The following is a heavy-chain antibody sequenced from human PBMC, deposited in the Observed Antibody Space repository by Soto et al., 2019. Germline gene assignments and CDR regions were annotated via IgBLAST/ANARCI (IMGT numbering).Heavy chain of an antibody. D-gene: IGHD3-3*01. CDR1: GGSISSYY. J-gene: IGHJ4*02. CDR2: IYYSGST. Sequence: PSEALSLTCTVSGGSISSYYWSWIRQPPGKGLEWIGYIYYSGSTNYNPSLKSRVTISVDTSKNQFSLKLSSVTAADTAVYYCASSPYDFWSGVTYYFDYWGQGTLVTVS. CDR3: ASSPYDFWSGVTYYFDY. V-gene: IGHV4-59*01.